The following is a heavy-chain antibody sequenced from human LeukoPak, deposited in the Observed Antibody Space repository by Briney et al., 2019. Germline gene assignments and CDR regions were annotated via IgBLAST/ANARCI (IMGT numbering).Heavy chain of an antibody. CDR1: GFTFSSYS. D-gene: IGHD3-22*01. V-gene: IGHV3-21*01. Sequence: PGGSLRLSCAASGFTFSSYSMNWVRQAPGKGLEWVSSISSSSSYIYYADSVKGRFTIPRDNAKNSLYLQMNSLRAEDTAVYYCARDGVTMIVVVPLDYWGQGTLVTVSS. CDR2: ISSSSSYI. J-gene: IGHJ4*02. CDR3: ARDGVTMIVVVPLDY.